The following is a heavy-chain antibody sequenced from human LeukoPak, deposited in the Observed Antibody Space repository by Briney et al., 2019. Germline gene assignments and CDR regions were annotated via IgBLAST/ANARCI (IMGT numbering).Heavy chain of an antibody. V-gene: IGHV3-30*18. J-gene: IGHJ4*02. Sequence: GSQLLSCAASGFTFSSYGMHWVRQAPGKGLEWVAVISYDGSNKYYADSVKARFTISRDNSKNTLYLQMNSLRAEDTAVYYCAKDRDRGVMIPGDFDYWGQGTLVTVSS. CDR1: GFTFSSYG. D-gene: IGHD3-10*01. CDR2: ISYDGSNK. CDR3: AKDRDRGVMIPGDFDY.